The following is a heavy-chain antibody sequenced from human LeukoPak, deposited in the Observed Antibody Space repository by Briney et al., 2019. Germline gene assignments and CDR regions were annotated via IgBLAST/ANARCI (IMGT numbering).Heavy chain of an antibody. D-gene: IGHD1-26*01. CDR3: ASVLTVGATQGAFDY. J-gene: IGHJ4*02. CDR1: GYTFTSYG. V-gene: IGHV1-18*01. CDR2: ISAYNGNT. Sequence: PKASVKVSCKASGYTFTSYGISWVRQAPGQGLEWMGWISAYNGNTNYAQQLQGRVTMTTDTSTSTAYMELRSLRSDDTAVYYCASVLTVGATQGAFDYWGQGTLGTVSS.